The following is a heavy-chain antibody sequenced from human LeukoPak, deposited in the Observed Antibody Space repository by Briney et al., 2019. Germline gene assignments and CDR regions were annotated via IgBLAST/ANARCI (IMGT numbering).Heavy chain of an antibody. CDR3: ARERGVKRWFDP. Sequence: SETLSLTCAVSGGSISSSNWWSWVRQPPGKGLEWIGEIYHSGSTNYNPSLKSRVTISVDKSKNQFSLKLSSVTAAYTAVYYCARERGVKRWFDPWGQGTLVTVSS. V-gene: IGHV4-4*02. CDR1: GGSISSSNW. D-gene: IGHD3-10*01. CDR2: IYHSGST. J-gene: IGHJ5*02.